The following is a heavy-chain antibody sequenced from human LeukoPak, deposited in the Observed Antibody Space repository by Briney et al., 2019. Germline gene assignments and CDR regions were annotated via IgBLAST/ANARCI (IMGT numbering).Heavy chain of an antibody. CDR3: ASGLVVVAATTPFDY. D-gene: IGHD2-15*01. Sequence: GGSLRLSCAASGFTFSFYAMSWVRQAPGKGLEWVAGITSSGNTTYYADPVKGRFTISRDNAKNSLYLQMNSLRAEDTAVYYCASGLVVVAATTPFDYWGQGTLVTVSS. CDR1: GFTFSFYA. J-gene: IGHJ4*02. CDR2: ITSSGNTT. V-gene: IGHV3-23*01.